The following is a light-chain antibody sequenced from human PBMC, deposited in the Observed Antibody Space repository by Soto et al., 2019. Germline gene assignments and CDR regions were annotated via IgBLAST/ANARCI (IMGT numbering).Light chain of an antibody. Sequence: QSVLTQPPSASGSPGHSVTISCTGTSSDVGGYNYVSWYQQHPGKAPQLMIYEVSRWPSGVPDRFSGSKSGNTASLTVSGLQADDEADYYCSSYAGSNNLLFGGGTKLTVL. CDR3: SSYAGSNNLL. V-gene: IGLV2-8*01. J-gene: IGLJ2*01. CDR1: SSDVGGYNY. CDR2: EVS.